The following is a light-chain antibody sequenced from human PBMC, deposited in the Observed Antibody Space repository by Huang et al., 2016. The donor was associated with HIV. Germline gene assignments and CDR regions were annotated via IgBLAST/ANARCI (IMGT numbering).Light chain of an antibody. V-gene: IGKV3-20*01. CDR2: GAP. CDR3: QQYGGSPIT. J-gene: IGKJ5*01. CDR1: QSVSSSY. Sequence: EIVLTQSPGTLSLFPGERATLSCRASQSVSSSYLAWYQQKPGQAPRLLIYGAPNGATGIPARFSGSGSGTDFTLTISRVEPEDFAVYYCQQYGGSPITFGQGTRLEIK.